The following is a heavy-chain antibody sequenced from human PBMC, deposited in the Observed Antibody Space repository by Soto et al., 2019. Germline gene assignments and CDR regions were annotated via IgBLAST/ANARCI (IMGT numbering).Heavy chain of an antibody. CDR2: ISSDGTNK. CDR3: VRDKALDY. V-gene: IGHV3-30-3*01. Sequence: QVQLVESGGGVVQPGRSLRLSCAASGFTFSTYAMHWVLQAPGKGLEWVAVISSDGTNKYYADSVKGRFTISRDNSKNTLYLQMNSLRAEDTAVYYCVRDKALDYWGQGTLITVSS. CDR1: GFTFSTYA. J-gene: IGHJ4*02.